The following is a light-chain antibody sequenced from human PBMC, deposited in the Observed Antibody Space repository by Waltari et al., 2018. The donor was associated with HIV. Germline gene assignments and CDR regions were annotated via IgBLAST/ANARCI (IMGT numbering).Light chain of an antibody. CDR1: QSVLYRSNNKKY. J-gene: IGKJ4*01. V-gene: IGKV4-1*01. Sequence: DIVMTQSPDSLAVSLGERATINCKSSQSVLYRSNNKKYLAWYQQKPGQPPKLLIYWASTRESGVPDRFSGSGSGTDFTLTISSLQAEDVAVYYCQQSYTTPLTFGGGTKVEIK. CDR2: WAS. CDR3: QQSYTTPLT.